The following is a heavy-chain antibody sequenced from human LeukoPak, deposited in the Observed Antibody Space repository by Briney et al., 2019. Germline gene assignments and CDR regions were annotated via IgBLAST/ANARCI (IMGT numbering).Heavy chain of an antibody. D-gene: IGHD3-3*01. CDR2: IYYSGST. Sequence: SQTLSLTCTVSGGSISSGGYYWSWIRQHPGKGLEWIGYIYYSGSTYYNPSLKSRVTISVDTSKNQFSLKLSSVTAADTAVYYCARGPLYDFWSGYQSSDYWGQGTLVTVSS. CDR3: ARGPLYDFWSGYQSSDY. J-gene: IGHJ4*02. CDR1: GGSISSGGYY. V-gene: IGHV4-31*03.